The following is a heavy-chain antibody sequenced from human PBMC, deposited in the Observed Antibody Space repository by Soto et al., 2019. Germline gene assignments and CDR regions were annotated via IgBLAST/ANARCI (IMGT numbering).Heavy chain of an antibody. J-gene: IGHJ6*03. CDR1: GFTFSSYY. CDR2: INSDGSIA. CDR3: ARDLIPNDYGGAYYMDA. D-gene: IGHD4-17*01. Sequence: EVQLVESGGGLVQPGGSLRLSCAASGFTFSSYYAHWVRQAPGKGLVWVSRINSDGSIADYADSVKGRFTISRDNAKNTLYLQMNSLRAEDTAVYYCARDLIPNDYGGAYYMDAWGKGTTVTVSS. V-gene: IGHV3-74*01.